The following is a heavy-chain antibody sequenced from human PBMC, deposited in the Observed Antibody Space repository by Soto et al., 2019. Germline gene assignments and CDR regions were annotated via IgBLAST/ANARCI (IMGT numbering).Heavy chain of an antibody. Sequence: QVQLVESGGGVVQPGRSLRLSCAASGFIFNRYGMHWVRQVPGKGLEWVADIWYDGSNKNYADSVKGRFTISRDNSKNTLSLQMNSLRAEDTAVYYCARGSGRPPLRNYGMDVWGQGTTVTVSS. CDR3: ARGSGRPPLRNYGMDV. V-gene: IGHV3-33*01. CDR1: GFIFNRYG. CDR2: IWYDGSNK. J-gene: IGHJ6*02.